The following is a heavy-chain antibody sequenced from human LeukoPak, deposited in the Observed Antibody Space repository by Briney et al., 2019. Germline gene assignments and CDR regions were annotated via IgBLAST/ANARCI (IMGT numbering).Heavy chain of an antibody. CDR1: GFTFTNFA. J-gene: IGHJ3*02. Sequence: PGGSLRLSCTASGFTFTNFAMSWVRQTPEKGLEWVSGISGSAISTYYADSVKGRFTISRDNSENTLFLQMNSLNFGDTAVYYCAKSRYYDKDAFDIWGQGTVVTVSS. CDR3: AKSRYYDKDAFDI. D-gene: IGHD3-22*01. CDR2: ISGSAIST. V-gene: IGHV3-23*01.